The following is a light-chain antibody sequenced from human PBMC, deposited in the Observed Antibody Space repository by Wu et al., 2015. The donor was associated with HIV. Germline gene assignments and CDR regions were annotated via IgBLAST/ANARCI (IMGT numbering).Light chain of an antibody. CDR2: GAS. CDR3: QQFGGSSTT. J-gene: IGKJ1*01. CDR1: QSVSSN. V-gene: IGKV3-15*01. Sequence: EIVMTQSPATLSVPPGERATLSCRASQSVSSNLAWYQQKPGQTPRLLIYGASTRATGIPARFSGSGSGTEFSLTISSMQSEDFAVYYCQQFGGSSTTFGQGTKVEVK.